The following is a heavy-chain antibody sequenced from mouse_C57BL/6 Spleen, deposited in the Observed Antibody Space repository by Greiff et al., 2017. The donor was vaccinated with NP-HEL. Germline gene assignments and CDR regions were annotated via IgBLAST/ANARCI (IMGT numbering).Heavy chain of an antibody. CDR3: ARRGTGTDY. V-gene: IGHV1-69*01. J-gene: IGHJ2*01. CDR1: GYTFTSYW. CDR2: IDPSDSYT. D-gene: IGHD4-1*01. Sequence: QVQLQQPGAELVMPGASVKLSCKASGYTFTSYWMHWVKQRPGQGLEWIGEIDPSDSYTNYNQKFKGKSTLTVDKSSSTAYMQLSSLTSEDSAGYYCARRGTGTDYWGQGTTLTVSS.